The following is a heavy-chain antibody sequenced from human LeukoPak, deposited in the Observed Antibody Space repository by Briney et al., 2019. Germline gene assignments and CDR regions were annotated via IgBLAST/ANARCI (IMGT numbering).Heavy chain of an antibody. CDR2: IYSGGST. V-gene: IGHV3-66*01. Sequence: GGSLRLSCAASGFTVSSNYMSWARQAPGKGLEWVSVIYSGGSTYYADSVKGRFTISRDNAKNSLYLQMNSLRAEDTAVYYCARDPGGPLSREVTHDYWGQGTLVTVSS. CDR3: ARDPGGPLSREVTHDY. CDR1: GFTVSSNY. J-gene: IGHJ4*02. D-gene: IGHD2/OR15-2a*01.